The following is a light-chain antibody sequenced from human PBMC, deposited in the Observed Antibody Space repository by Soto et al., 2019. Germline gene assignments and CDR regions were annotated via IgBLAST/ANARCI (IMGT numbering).Light chain of an antibody. CDR2: GAS. CDR1: QSVSSNY. Sequence: EIVMTQSPGTLSLSPGETATLSCRASQSVSSNYVAWYQQRPGQAPRLLIYGASSRATGIQDRFSGSGSGTEFTLTIRRLEPEDFAVYYCKQYGSSSWTFGQGTKV. CDR3: KQYGSSSWT. V-gene: IGKV3-20*01. J-gene: IGKJ1*01.